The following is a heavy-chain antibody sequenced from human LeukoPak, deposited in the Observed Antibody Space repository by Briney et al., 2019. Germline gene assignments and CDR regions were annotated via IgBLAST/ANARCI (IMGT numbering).Heavy chain of an antibody. V-gene: IGHV1-18*01. J-gene: IGHJ4*02. CDR2: ISAYNGNT. Sequence: ASVKVSCKASGYTFTSYGISWVRQAPGQGLEWMGWISAYNGNTNYAQKLQGRVTMTTDTSTSTAYMELRSPRSDDTAVYYCARDIPILGSVGGIAYDYWGQGTLVTVSS. D-gene: IGHD6-13*01. CDR1: GYTFTSYG. CDR3: ARDIPILGSVGGIAYDY.